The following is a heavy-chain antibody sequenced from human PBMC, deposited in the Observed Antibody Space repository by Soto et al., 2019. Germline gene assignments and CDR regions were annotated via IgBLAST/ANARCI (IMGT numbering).Heavy chain of an antibody. Sequence: QEQLVESGGGVVQAGRCLRLSCEASGFTFNFFGMHWVRQAPGKGLEWVAVISYDGSEKYYADSVKGRFTMSRDNSKNMVYLEMSSLRPEDTSVYYCAKERRYSFDAFDIWGHGTMVTVSS. J-gene: IGHJ3*02. CDR3: AKERRYSFDAFDI. CDR1: GFTFNFFG. D-gene: IGHD5-12*01. CDR2: ISYDGSEK. V-gene: IGHV3-30*18.